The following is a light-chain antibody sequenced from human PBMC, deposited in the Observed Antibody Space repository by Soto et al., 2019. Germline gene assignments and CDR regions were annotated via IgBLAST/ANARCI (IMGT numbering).Light chain of an antibody. Sequence: QSVLTQPASVSGSPGQSITISCTGTSSDVGGYNYVSWYQQHPGKAPKLMIYEVSNRPSGVSDRFSDSRSGNTASLTISGLQAEDESDYYCISYTGSSTWVFGGGTKVTVL. CDR3: ISYTGSSTWV. V-gene: IGLV2-14*01. J-gene: IGLJ3*02. CDR1: SSDVGGYNY. CDR2: EVS.